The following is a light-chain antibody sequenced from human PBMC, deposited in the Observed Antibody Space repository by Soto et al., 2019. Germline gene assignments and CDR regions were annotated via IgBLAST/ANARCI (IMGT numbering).Light chain of an antibody. CDR1: NSDVGGHTL. CDR2: GGS. J-gene: IGLJ1*01. V-gene: IGLV2-23*01. Sequence: QSALTQPASVSGSPGQSITISCIGTNSDVGGHTLVSWYQQHPGKAPRPLIYGGSERPSGVSDRFSGSKSGNTASLTISGLQAEDEADCYCCSYAGGRTYVFGTGTKVTVL. CDR3: CSYAGGRTYV.